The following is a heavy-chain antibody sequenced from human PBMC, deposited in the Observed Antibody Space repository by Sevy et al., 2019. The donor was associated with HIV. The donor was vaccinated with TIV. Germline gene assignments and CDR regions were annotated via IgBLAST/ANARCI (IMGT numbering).Heavy chain of an antibody. V-gene: IGHV4-39*01. CDR3: ARHGGIAVATLDY. CDR2: IYYSGST. D-gene: IGHD6-19*01. Sequence: SETLSLTCTVSGGSISSSTYYWGWIRQPPGKGLEWIASIYYSGSTYYNVSLESRVTISVDMSKNQFSLRLSSVTAADTAVYYCARHGGIAVATLDYWAREPWSPSPQ. J-gene: IGHJ4*02. CDR1: GGSISSSTYY.